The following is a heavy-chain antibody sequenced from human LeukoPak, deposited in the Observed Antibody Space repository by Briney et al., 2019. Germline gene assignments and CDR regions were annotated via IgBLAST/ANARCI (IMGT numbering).Heavy chain of an antibody. CDR3: ARQVGYYDFWSGYYHDAFDI. CDR1: GGSISSYY. D-gene: IGHD3-3*01. CDR2: IYTSGST. J-gene: IGHJ3*02. Sequence: KPSETLSLTCTVSGGSISSYYWSWIRQPAGKGLEWIGRIYTSGSTNYNPSLKSRVTMSVDTSKNQFSLKLSSVTAADTAVYYCARQVGYYDFWSGYYHDAFDIWGQGTMVTVSS. V-gene: IGHV4-4*07.